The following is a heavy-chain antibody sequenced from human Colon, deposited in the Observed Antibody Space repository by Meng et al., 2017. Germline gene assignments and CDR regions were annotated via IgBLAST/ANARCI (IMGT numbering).Heavy chain of an antibody. CDR2: INTKTGNP. Sequence: ASVKVSCKASGYTFTSYAMNWVRQAPGQGLEWMGWINTKTGNPTYAQGFTGRFAFSLDTSVSTAYLQISSLKAEDTAVYYCARDSTVRYFQHWGQGTLVTVSS. J-gene: IGHJ1*01. D-gene: IGHD4-17*01. CDR1: GYTFTSYA. V-gene: IGHV7-4-1*02. CDR3: ARDSTVRYFQH.